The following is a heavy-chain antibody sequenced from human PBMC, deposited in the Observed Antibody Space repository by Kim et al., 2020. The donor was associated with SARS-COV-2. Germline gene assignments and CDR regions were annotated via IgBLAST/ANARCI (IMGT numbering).Heavy chain of an antibody. D-gene: IGHD1-26*01. Sequence: EDDGKGQFTISRNNAKNSLYLQMNSLRDEDTALYYCAKVGSGSYLVYWGQGTLVTVSS. J-gene: IGHJ4*02. V-gene: IGHV3-9*01. CDR3: AKVGSGSYLVY.